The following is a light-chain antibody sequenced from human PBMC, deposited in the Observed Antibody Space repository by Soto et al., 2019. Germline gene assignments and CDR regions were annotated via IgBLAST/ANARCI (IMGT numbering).Light chain of an antibody. CDR2: DAS. J-gene: IGKJ3*01. CDR3: QQYGASPFT. Sequence: EIVLTQSPGTLSLSPGESATLSCRTSQRVSSYLAWYQQKPGQAPMLLIYDASSRATGIPDRFSGSGSGTDFTLTINRLEPEDFAVYYCQQYGASPFTFGPGAKVDV. V-gene: IGKV3-20*01. CDR1: QRVSSY.